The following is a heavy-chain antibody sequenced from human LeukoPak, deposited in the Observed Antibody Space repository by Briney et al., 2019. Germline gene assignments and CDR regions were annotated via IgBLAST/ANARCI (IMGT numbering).Heavy chain of an antibody. Sequence: GGSLRLSCAASGFTFSGFYMHWVRQASGEGLEWVGLIRSKPNSYTTVYAASVQGRFTISRDDSKNTAYLQMSSLKAEDTAVYYSTRQDCSGGSCSYVDYWGQGTLVTVSS. J-gene: IGHJ4*02. D-gene: IGHD2-15*01. CDR3: TRQDCSGGSCSYVDY. V-gene: IGHV3-73*01. CDR2: IRSKPNSYTT. CDR1: GFTFSGFY.